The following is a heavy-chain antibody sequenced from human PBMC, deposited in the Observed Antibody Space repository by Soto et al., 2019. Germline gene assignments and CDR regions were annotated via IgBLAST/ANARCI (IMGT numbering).Heavy chain of an antibody. CDR3: ARESEDLTSNFDY. CDR2: ISSTTNYI. CDR1: GFTFTRYS. V-gene: IGHV3-21*06. J-gene: IGHJ4*02. Sequence: VGSLRLSCAASGFTFTRYSMNWVRQAPGKGLEWVSSISSTTNYIYYGDSMKGRFAISRDNAKNSLYLEMNSLRAEDTAVYYCARESEDLTSNFDYWGQGTLVTVSS.